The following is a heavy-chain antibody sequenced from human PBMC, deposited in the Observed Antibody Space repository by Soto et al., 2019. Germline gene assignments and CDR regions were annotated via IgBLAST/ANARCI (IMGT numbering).Heavy chain of an antibody. D-gene: IGHD2-15*01. CDR3: ARPPLPGYSIHFNS. CDR1: GYIFIDYW. Sequence: GESLKISCKASGYIFIDYWLGWVRQIPGKGLEWMGIVYPRDSDTRYSPSFQGQVTISADRSTGTAFLQWRSLKSSDTALYYCARPPLPGYSIHFNSWGQGTLVTVSS. J-gene: IGHJ4*02. V-gene: IGHV5-51*01. CDR2: VYPRDSDT.